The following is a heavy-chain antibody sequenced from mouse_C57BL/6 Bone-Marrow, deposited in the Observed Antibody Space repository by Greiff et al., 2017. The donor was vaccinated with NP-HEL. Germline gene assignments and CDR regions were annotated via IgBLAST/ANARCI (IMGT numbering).Heavy chain of an antibody. Sequence: QVQLKQPGAELVKPGASVKMSCKASGYTFTSYWITWVKQRPGQGLEWIGDIYPGSGSTNYNEKFKSKATLTVDTSSSTAYMQLSSLTSEDSAVYYCARSDGRRGYAMDYWGQGTSVTVSS. CDR3: ARSDGRRGYAMDY. J-gene: IGHJ4*01. CDR2: IYPGSGST. CDR1: GYTFTSYW. V-gene: IGHV1-55*01. D-gene: IGHD2-3*01.